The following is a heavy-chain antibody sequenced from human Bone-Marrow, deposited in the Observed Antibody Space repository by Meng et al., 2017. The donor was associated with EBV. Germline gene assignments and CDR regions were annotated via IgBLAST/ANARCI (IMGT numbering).Heavy chain of an antibody. CDR1: GGSFSGYY. CDR3: ARGLVGATTGLIDY. D-gene: IGHD1-26*01. J-gene: IGHJ4*02. V-gene: IGHV4-34*01. Sequence: QVQLQHWGAGLLKPSETLSLTCAVYGGSFSGYYWTWIRQPPGKGLEWIGEINHTGNTNYNPSLKSRVTISVDRSKNQFSLKMKSVTAADTAVYYCARGLVGATTGLIDYWGQRALVTVSS. CDR2: INHTGNT.